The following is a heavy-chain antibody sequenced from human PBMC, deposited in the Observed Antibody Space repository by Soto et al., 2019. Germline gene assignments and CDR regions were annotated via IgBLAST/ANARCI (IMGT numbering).Heavy chain of an antibody. CDR1: GFTFSGYY. CDR3: ARDIGYCSGGSCYRMGAFDI. Sequence: QVQLVESGGGLVKPGGSLRLSCAASGFTFSGYYMSWVRQAPGKGLEWVSYISTSGSTIYYADSVKGRFTISRDNAKNSLSLQMNSLRAEDTAVYYCARDIGYCSGGSCYRMGAFDIWGQGTMVTVSS. D-gene: IGHD2-15*01. V-gene: IGHV3-11*01. J-gene: IGHJ3*02. CDR2: ISTSGSTI.